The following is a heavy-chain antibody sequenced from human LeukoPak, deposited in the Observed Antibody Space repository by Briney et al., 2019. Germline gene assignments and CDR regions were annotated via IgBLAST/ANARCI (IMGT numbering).Heavy chain of an antibody. CDR2: IYTSGST. V-gene: IGHV4-4*07. CDR3: ARDQTRKLPTTVTTRGSYFDY. CDR1: GGSISSYY. J-gene: IGHJ4*02. D-gene: IGHD4-17*01. Sequence: PSETLSLTCTVSGGSISSYYWSWLRQPAGKGLEWVGRIYTSGSTNYNPSLKSRVTMSVDTSKNQFSLKLSSVTAADTAVYYCARDQTRKLPTTVTTRGSYFDYWGQGTLVTVSS.